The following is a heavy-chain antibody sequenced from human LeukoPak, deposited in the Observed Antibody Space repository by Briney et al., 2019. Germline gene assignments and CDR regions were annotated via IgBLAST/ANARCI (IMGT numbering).Heavy chain of an antibody. V-gene: IGHV1-2*02. J-gene: IGHJ6*03. CDR3: ARGPNHYYYMDF. Sequence: ASMKVSCKASGYSFTGFYIHWVRQAPGQGREWMGWINPDGDVTKSAQKFQGGVTMTTDKSINTVFMELSGLTSDDTALYYCARGPNHYYYMDFWGKGTTVSVSS. CDR1: GYSFTGFY. CDR2: INPDGDVT. D-gene: IGHD2-8*01.